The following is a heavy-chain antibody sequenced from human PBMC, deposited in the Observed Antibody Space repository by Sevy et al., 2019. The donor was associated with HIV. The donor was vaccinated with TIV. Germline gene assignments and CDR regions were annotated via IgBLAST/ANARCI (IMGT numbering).Heavy chain of an antibody. CDR1: GGTFSSYA. CDR3: ASGVAGEYYYYYYMDV. V-gene: IGHV1-69*10. Sequence: SVKVSCKASGGTFSSYAISWVRQAPGQGLEWMGGIIPILGIANYAQKFQGRVTITADKSTSTAYMELSSLRSEDTAVYYCASGVAGEYYYYYYMDVWGKGTTVTVSS. CDR2: IIPILGIA. D-gene: IGHD6-19*01. J-gene: IGHJ6*03.